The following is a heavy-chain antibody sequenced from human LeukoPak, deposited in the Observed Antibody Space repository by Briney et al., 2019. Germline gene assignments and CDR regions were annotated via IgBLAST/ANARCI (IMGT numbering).Heavy chain of an antibody. J-gene: IGHJ6*03. V-gene: IGHV4-38-2*02. Sequence: SETLSLTCSVSGYSISNAYYWGWIRQPPGKGLEWIGYIYYSGSTNYNPSLRSRVTISVDTSKNQFSLKLRSVTAADTAVYYCARVTSSSWYFYYYYYMDVWGKGTTVTVSS. CDR2: IYYSGST. CDR1: GYSISNAYY. CDR3: ARVTSSSWYFYYYYYMDV. D-gene: IGHD6-13*01.